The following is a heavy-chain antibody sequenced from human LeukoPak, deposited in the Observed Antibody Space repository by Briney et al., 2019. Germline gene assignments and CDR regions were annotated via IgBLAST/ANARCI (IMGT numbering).Heavy chain of an antibody. J-gene: IGHJ6*02. CDR2: IIPIFGTA. CDR1: GGTFSSYA. V-gene: IGHV1-69*01. D-gene: IGHD6-19*01. CDR3: ARSGTFTDSSGWYDPYYYYGMDV. Sequence: GASVKVSCKASGGTFSSYAISWVRQAPGQGLEWMGGIIPIFGTANYAQKFQGRVTITADESTSTAYMELSSLRSEDTAVYYCARSGTFTDSSGWYDPYYYYGMDVWGQGTTVTVSS.